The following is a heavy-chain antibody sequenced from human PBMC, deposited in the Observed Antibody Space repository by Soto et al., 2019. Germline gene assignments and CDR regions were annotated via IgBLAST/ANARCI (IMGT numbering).Heavy chain of an antibody. CDR3: ASHYDMWSGYLSPVDY. D-gene: IGHD3-3*01. CDR1: GYTFSDYY. V-gene: IGHV3-11*01. J-gene: IGHJ4*02. Sequence: QVQLVESGGDLVKPGGSLRLSCAASGYTFSDYYRSWIRQAPGKGLEWISYIDTSGTKIYYADSVKGRFTITRDNAKNSLYLEMNRLRDEDTAVYYCASHYDMWSGYLSPVDYWGQGTLVTVSS. CDR2: IDTSGTKI.